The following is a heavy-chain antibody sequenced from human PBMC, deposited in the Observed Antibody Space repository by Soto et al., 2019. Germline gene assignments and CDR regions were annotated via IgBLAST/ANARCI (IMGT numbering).Heavy chain of an antibody. V-gene: IGHV3-30*18. J-gene: IGHJ5*02. Sequence: QVQLVESGGGVVQPGRSLRLSCAASGFTFSSYGMHWVRQAPGKGLEWVAVISYDGSHKYYADSVKGRFTISRANSKNTLYLQMNSLRAEDTAVYYCAKVSIVGNDNWFGPWGQGTLVTVSS. CDR2: ISYDGSHK. CDR3: AKVSIVGNDNWFGP. CDR1: GFTFSSYG. D-gene: IGHD1-26*01.